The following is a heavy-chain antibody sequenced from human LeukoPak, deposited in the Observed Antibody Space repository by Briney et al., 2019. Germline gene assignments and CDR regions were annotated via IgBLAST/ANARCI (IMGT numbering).Heavy chain of an antibody. J-gene: IGHJ4*02. CDR1: GGSISSGGYY. Sequence: PSQTLSFTCTVSGGSISSGGYYWSWIRQHPGKGLEWIGYIYYSGSTYYNPSLKSRVTISVDTSKNQFSLKLSSVTAADTAVYYCARDRGEYCSSTSCYTNRGQGTLVTVSS. CDR3: ARDRGEYCSSTSCYTN. V-gene: IGHV4-31*03. CDR2: IYYSGST. D-gene: IGHD2-2*02.